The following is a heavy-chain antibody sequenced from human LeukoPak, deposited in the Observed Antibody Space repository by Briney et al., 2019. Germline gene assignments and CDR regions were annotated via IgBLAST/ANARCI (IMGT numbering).Heavy chain of an antibody. CDR1: GLTFSSYR. CDR3: ARSGGGMDDY. V-gene: IGHV3-21*01. CDR2: ISSSGNYI. J-gene: IGHJ4*02. D-gene: IGHD3-16*01. Sequence: GGSLRLSCAASGLTFSSYRMNWVRQAPGKGLEWVSSISSSGNYIYYADSVKGRFTISRDNAKNSLYLQMNSLRPEDTAVYYCARSGGGMDDYWGQGTLVTVSS.